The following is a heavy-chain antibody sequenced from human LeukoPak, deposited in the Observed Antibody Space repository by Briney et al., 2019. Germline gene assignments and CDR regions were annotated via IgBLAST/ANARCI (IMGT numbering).Heavy chain of an antibody. V-gene: IGHV3-73*01. J-gene: IGHJ4*02. CDR3: TSRRPDYYDPSGYHFGY. CDR2: IRSRANSYAT. Sequence: GGSLRLSCAASGFTFSSYAMHWVRQASGKGLEWVGRIRSRANSYATEYGASVKGRFTISRDDSKNTAYLQMNSLKTEDTAVYYCTSRRPDYYDPSGYHFGYWGQGTLVTVSS. CDR1: GFTFSSYA. D-gene: IGHD3-22*01.